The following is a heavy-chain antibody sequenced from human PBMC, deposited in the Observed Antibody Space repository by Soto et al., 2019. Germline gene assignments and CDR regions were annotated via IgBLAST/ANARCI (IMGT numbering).Heavy chain of an antibody. CDR1: GFTFSSYA. CDR2: ISYDGSNK. D-gene: IGHD6-13*01. V-gene: IGHV3-30-3*01. J-gene: IGHJ4*02. CDR3: ARDPMQDIAAAGFDY. Sequence: GGSLRLSCAASGFTFSSYAMHWVRQAPGKGLEWVAVISYDGSNKYYADSVKGRFTISRDNSKNTLYLQMNSLRAEDTAVYYCARDPMQDIAAAGFDYWGQGTLVTVSS.